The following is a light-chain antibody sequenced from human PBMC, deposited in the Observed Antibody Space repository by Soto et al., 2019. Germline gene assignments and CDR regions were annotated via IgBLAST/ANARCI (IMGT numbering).Light chain of an antibody. J-gene: IGLJ1*01. CDR1: SSDVGGYNY. Sequence: QSALTQPASVSGSPGQSITISCTGTSSDVGGYNYVSWYQQHPGKAPKFMIYDVSTRFSGSKSGNTASLTISGLQAEDEADYYCNSYTTSNTRQIVFGTGTKLTVL. CDR3: NSYTTSNTRQIV. CDR2: DV. V-gene: IGLV2-14*01.